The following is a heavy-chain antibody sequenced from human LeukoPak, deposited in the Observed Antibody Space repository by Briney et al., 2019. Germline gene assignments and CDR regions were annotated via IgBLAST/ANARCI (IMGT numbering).Heavy chain of an antibody. J-gene: IGHJ6*03. CDR2: IYYSGST. CDR3: ARYGPSGYWPYYYYYYMDV. D-gene: IGHD3-3*01. V-gene: IGHV4-59*01. CDR1: GGSISSYY. Sequence: SETLSLTCTVSGGSISSYYWSWIRQPPGKGLEWIGYIYYSGSTNYNPSLKSRVTISVDTSKNQFSLKLSSVTAADTAVYYCARYGPSGYWPYYYYYYMDVWGKGTTVTVSS.